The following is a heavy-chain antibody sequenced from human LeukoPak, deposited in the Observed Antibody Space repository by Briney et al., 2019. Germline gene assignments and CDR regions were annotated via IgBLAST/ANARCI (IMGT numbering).Heavy chain of an antibody. J-gene: IGHJ3*02. V-gene: IGHV3-7*01. CDR3: ARSYDYGDYGGPLDAFDI. D-gene: IGHD4-17*01. Sequence: GGSLRLSCAASGFTFSSYWMSWVRQAPGKGLEWVANIKQDGSEKYYVDSVKGRFTISRDNAKNSLYLQMNSLRAEDTAVYYCARSYDYGDYGGPLDAFDIWGQGTMVTVSS. CDR2: IKQDGSEK. CDR1: GFTFSSYW.